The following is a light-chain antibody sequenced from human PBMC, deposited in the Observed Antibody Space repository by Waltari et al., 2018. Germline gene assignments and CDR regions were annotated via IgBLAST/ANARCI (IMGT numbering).Light chain of an antibody. J-gene: IGLJ3*02. V-gene: IGLV7-46*01. CDR3: LLSFSGDRRV. Sequence: QAVVTQEPSLTVSPGATVTLTCGSDTGPVTSGHYPYWFQQKPGQAPRALVFYTNKKHSWTPARFSGSVLGGKAALTLSGAQPEDEADYYCLLSFSGDRRVFGGGTKLTVL. CDR1: TGPVTSGHY. CDR2: YTN.